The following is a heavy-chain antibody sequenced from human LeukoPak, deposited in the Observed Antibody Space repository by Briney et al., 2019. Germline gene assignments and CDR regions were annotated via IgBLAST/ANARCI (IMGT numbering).Heavy chain of an antibody. CDR3: ARDGGSYSARAYYGMDV. CDR1: GYSFTGYY. V-gene: IGHV7-4-1*02. J-gene: IGHJ6*02. CDR2: INTNTGNP. D-gene: IGHD1-26*01. Sequence: ASVKVSCKASGYSFTGYYIHWVRQAPGQGLEWMGWINTNTGNPTYAQGFTGRFVFSLDTSVSTAYLQISSLKAEDTAVYYCARDGGSYSARAYYGMDVWGQGTTVTVSS.